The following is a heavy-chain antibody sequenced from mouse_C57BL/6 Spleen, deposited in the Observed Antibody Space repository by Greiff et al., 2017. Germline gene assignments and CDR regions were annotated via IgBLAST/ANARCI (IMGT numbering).Heavy chain of an antibody. CDR1: GYSFTGYY. Sequence: VQLKQSGPELVKPGASVKISCKASGYSFTGYYMNWVKQSPEKSLEWIGEINPSTGGTTYNQKFKAKATLTVDKSSSTAYMQLKSLTSEDSAVYYCATIYDGYYAFYAYWGQGTLVTVSA. J-gene: IGHJ3*01. D-gene: IGHD2-3*01. V-gene: IGHV1-42*01. CDR2: INPSTGGT. CDR3: ATIYDGYYAFYAY.